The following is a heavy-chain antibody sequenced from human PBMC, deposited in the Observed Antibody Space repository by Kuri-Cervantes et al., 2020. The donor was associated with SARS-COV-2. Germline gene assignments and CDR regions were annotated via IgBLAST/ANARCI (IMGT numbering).Heavy chain of an antibody. CDR2: INHSGST. V-gene: IGHV4-34*01. D-gene: IGHD4-23*01. CDR3: ARDLGGSNYGGGDY. J-gene: IGHJ4*02. CDR1: GGSFSGYY. Sequence: GSLRLSCAVYGGSFSGYYWSWIRQPPGKGLEWIGEINHSGSTNYNPSLKSRVTISVDTSKNQFSLKLSSVTAADTAVCYCARDLGGSNYGGGDYWGQGTLVTVSS.